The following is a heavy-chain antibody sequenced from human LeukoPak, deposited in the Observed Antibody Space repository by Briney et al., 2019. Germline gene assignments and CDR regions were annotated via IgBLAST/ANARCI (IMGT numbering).Heavy chain of an antibody. CDR1: GGSISSYY. D-gene: IGHD6-19*01. V-gene: IGHV4-59*08. CDR3: ARHLRSGWPYY. Sequence: SETLSLTCTVSGGSISSYYWSWIRQPPGKGLEWIGYIYYSGSTNYNPSLKSRVTISVDTSKNQFSLKLSSVTAADTAVYYCARHLRSGWPYYWGQGTLVTVSS. CDR2: IYYSGST. J-gene: IGHJ4*02.